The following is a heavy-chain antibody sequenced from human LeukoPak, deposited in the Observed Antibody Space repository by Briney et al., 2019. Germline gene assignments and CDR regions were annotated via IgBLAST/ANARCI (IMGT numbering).Heavy chain of an antibody. CDR3: AKAPVRIAAAGTVYFQH. V-gene: IGHV3-23*01. J-gene: IGHJ1*01. CDR2: ISGSGGST. CDR1: GFTFSSYA. Sequence: RPGGSLRLSCAASGFTFSSYAMSWVRQAPGKGLEWVSAISGSGGSTYYADSVKGRFTISRDNSKNTLYLQMNSLIAEDTAVYYCAKAPVRIAAAGTVYFQHWGQGTLVTVSS. D-gene: IGHD6-13*01.